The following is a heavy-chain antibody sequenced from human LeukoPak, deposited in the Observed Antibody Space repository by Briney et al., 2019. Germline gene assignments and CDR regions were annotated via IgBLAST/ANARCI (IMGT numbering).Heavy chain of an antibody. Sequence: SQTLSLTCGISGDSVSSNNGSWNWIRQSPSRGLEWLGRIYYRSKWTDEYARSLRGRIPMSPDTSQCQFSLHLCSATPEDTVVYYCARDVGTSGWNTFDYWGQGTPVTVSS. CDR3: ARDVGTSGWNTFDY. CDR2: IYYRSKWTD. CDR1: GDSVSSNNGS. V-gene: IGHV6-1*01. J-gene: IGHJ4*02. D-gene: IGHD6-25*01.